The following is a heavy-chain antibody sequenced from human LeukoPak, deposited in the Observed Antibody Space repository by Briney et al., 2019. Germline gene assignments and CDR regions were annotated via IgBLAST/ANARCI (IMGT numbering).Heavy chain of an antibody. CDR3: ARVGAKKNHYYGMDV. CDR2: IYSGGST. CDR1: GFTVSSNY. D-gene: IGHD1-26*01. Sequence: PGGSLRLSCAASGFTVSSNYMSWVRQAPGKGLEWVSVIYSGGSTYYADSVKGRFTISRDNSKNTLYLQMNSLRAEDTAVYYCARVGAKKNHYYGMDVWGQGTTVTVSS. J-gene: IGHJ6*02. V-gene: IGHV3-66*01.